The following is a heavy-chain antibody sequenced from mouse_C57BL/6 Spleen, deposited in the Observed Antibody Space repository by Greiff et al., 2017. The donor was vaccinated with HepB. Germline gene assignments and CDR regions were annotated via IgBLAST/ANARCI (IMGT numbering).Heavy chain of an antibody. Sequence: QVQLQQSGPELVKPGASVKISCKASGYAFSSSWMNWVKQRPGKGLEWIGRIYPGDGDTNYNGKFKGKATLTADKSSSTAYMQLSSLTSEDSAVYFCARGIYYGSSPFAYWGQGTLVTVSA. CDR1: GYAFSSSW. CDR3: ARGIYYGSSPFAY. D-gene: IGHD1-1*01. J-gene: IGHJ3*01. V-gene: IGHV1-82*01. CDR2: IYPGDGDT.